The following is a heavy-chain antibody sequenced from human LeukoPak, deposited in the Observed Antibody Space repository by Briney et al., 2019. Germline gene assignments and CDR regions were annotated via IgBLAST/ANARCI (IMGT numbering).Heavy chain of an antibody. CDR1: GFTVSSNS. V-gene: IGHV3-53*01. Sequence: GGSLRLSCTVSGFTVSSNSMSWVRQAPGKGLEWVSFIYSSVTHYSDSVKGRFTISRDNSKNTLYLQMNSLRAEDTAVYYCARPQRGYSYGRNPYFDYWGQGTLVTVSS. CDR2: IYSSVT. D-gene: IGHD5-18*01. CDR3: ARPQRGYSYGRNPYFDY. J-gene: IGHJ4*02.